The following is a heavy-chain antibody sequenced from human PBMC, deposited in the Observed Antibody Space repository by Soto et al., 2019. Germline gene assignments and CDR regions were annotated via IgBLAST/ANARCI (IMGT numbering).Heavy chain of an antibody. J-gene: IGHJ6*02. Sequence: QVQLQESGPGLVKPSETLSLTCTVSGGSISSYYWSWIRQPPGKGLEWIGYIYYSGSTNYNPSLKSRVTISVDTSKNQFSLKLSSVTAADTAVYYCARDGGEYSYGFSGYYGMDVWGQGTTVTVSS. D-gene: IGHD5-18*01. V-gene: IGHV4-59*01. CDR3: ARDGGEYSYGFSGYYGMDV. CDR1: GGSISSYY. CDR2: IYYSGST.